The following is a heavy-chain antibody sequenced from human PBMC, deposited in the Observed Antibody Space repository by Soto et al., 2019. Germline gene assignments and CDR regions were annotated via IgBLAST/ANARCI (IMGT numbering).Heavy chain of an antibody. CDR2: IIPIFGTA. CDR3: ASLDARSRVDY. Sequence: QVQLVQSGAEVKKPGSSVKVSCKASGGTFSSYAISWVRQAPGQGLEWMGGIIPIFGTANYAQKCQGRVTITADESTSTAYMELSRLRSEDTAVYYCASLDARSRVDYWGQGTLVTVSS. D-gene: IGHD1-26*01. J-gene: IGHJ4*02. V-gene: IGHV1-69*01. CDR1: GGTFSSYA.